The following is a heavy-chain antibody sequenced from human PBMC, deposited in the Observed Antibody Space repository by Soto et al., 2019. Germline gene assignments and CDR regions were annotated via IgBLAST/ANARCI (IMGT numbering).Heavy chain of an antibody. J-gene: IGHJ4*02. CDR3: AKLTPDYSGSGSSFYYFDY. CDR2: ISTSGGNT. CDR1: GFSFSTYA. Sequence: PGGSLRLSCAASGFSFSTYAMSWVRQAPGKGLEWVSTISTSGGNTYFADSVKGRFTISRDNSKNTLYLQMNNLRADDTAVYYCAKLTPDYSGSGSSFYYFDYWGQGTLVTVS. V-gene: IGHV3-23*01. D-gene: IGHD3-10*01.